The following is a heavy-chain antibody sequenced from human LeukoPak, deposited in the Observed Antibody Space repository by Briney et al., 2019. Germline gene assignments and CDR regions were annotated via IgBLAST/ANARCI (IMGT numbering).Heavy chain of an antibody. D-gene: IGHD5-18*01. CDR1: GGSFSGYY. J-gene: IGHJ4*02. CDR3: ARLGYSYGSHDDY. Sequence: SETLSLTCAVYGGSFSGYYWSWIRQPPGKGLEWIGEINHSGSTNYNPSLKSRVTISVDTSKNQFSLKLSSVTAADTAVYYCARLGYSYGSHDDYWGQGTLVTVSS. V-gene: IGHV4-34*01. CDR2: INHSGST.